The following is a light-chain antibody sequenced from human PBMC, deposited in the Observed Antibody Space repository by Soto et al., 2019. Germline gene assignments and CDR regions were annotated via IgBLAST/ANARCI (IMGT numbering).Light chain of an antibody. Sequence: DIQMTQSPSSLSASVGDRVTITCRASQSISSYLNWYQQKPEKAPKLLIYAASSLQSGVPSRFSGSGSGTDFTLTISSLQPEDFATYYCQQSYSTLYTVGQGTKLEIK. V-gene: IGKV1-39*01. J-gene: IGKJ2*01. CDR3: QQSYSTLYT. CDR1: QSISSY. CDR2: AAS.